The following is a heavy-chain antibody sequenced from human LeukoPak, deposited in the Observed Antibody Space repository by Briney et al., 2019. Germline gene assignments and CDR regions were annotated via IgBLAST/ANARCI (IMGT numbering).Heavy chain of an antibody. V-gene: IGHV3-23*01. D-gene: IGHD5-18*01. J-gene: IGHJ3*02. Sequence: GGTLRLSCAASGFTFSSYAMSWVRQAPGKGLEWVSAISGSGGSTYYADSVKGRFTISRDNSKNTLHLQMNSLRAEDTAVYYCAKAESGYSYGFDAFDIWGQGTMVTVSS. CDR2: ISGSGGST. CDR1: GFTFSSYA. CDR3: AKAESGYSYGFDAFDI.